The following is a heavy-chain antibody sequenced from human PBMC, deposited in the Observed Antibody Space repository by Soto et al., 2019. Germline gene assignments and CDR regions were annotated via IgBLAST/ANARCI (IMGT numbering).Heavy chain of an antibody. J-gene: IGHJ6*02. D-gene: IGHD6-19*01. V-gene: IGHV1-69*12. CDR2: INPIFGTA. CDR3: ASGSEIAVAGYYYYYGMDV. Sequence: QVQLVQSGAEVKKPGSSVKVSCKASGGTFSSYAISWVRQAPGQGLEWMGGINPIFGTANYAQKFQGRVTSTADESTSTAYMELCSLRSEDTAVYYCASGSEIAVAGYYYYYGMDVWGQGTTVTVSS. CDR1: GGTFSSYA.